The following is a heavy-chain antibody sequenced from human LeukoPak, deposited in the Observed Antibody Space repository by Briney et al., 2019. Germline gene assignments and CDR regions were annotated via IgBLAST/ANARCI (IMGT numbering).Heavy chain of an antibody. J-gene: IGHJ5*02. Sequence: GGSLRLSCAASGFMFSNNWMSWVRQAPGKGLEWVAVIWYDGSNKYYADSVKGRFTISRDNSKNTLYLQMNSLRAEDTAVYYCARDLNWFDPWGQGTLVTVSS. V-gene: IGHV3-33*08. CDR1: GFMFSNNW. CDR3: ARDLNWFDP. CDR2: IWYDGSNK.